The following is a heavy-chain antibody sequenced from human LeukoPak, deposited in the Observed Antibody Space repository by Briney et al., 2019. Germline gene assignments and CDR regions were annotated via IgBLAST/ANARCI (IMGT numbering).Heavy chain of an antibody. V-gene: IGHV3-30-3*01. D-gene: IGHD2-21*02. CDR2: VSYDGSNK. Sequence: GGSLRLSCAVSGFTFTSYAMHWVRQAPGKGLEWVAVVSYDGSNKDHADSVTGRFTISRDNSKNTLYLQMNSLRTEDTALYYCAKDGSGTYCGGDCYSFLDYWGQGTLVTVSS. J-gene: IGHJ4*02. CDR3: AKDGSGTYCGGDCYSFLDY. CDR1: GFTFTSYA.